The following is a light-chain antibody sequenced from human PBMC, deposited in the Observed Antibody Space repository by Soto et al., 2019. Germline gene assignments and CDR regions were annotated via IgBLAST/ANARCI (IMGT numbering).Light chain of an antibody. Sequence: EIVLTQSPATLSLSPGERATLSCRASQSFRGLLAWYQQKPGQAPRLLIYDASNRATGIPPRFSGSGSGTDFTLTISSLQPEDSAVYYCQQRHMWPITFGQGTRLEIK. J-gene: IGKJ5*01. CDR3: QQRHMWPIT. CDR2: DAS. V-gene: IGKV3-11*01. CDR1: QSFRGL.